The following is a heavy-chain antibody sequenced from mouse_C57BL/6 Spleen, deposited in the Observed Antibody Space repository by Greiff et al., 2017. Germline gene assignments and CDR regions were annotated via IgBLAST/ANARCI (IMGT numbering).Heavy chain of an antibody. CDR3: TRKVWYDY. CDR2: IDPETGGT. Sequence: QVQLQQSGAELVRPGASVTLSCKASGYTFTDYEMHWVKQTPVHGLEWIGAIDPETGGTAYNQTFKGQAILTAAKSSSTAYMELRSLTSEDSAVYYCTRKVWYDYWGQGTTLTGSS. CDR1: GYTFTDYE. V-gene: IGHV1-15*01. J-gene: IGHJ2*01. D-gene: IGHD1-1*02.